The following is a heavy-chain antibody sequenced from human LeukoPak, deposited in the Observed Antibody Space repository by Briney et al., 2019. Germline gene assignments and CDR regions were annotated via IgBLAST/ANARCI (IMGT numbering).Heavy chain of an antibody. CDR3: ATDRGTY. CDR1: GFTFSTSW. D-gene: IGHD3-10*01. Sequence: PGGSLRLSCAASGFTFSTSWMSWVRRAPGKGLEWVAFIKEHGSEIYHADSVKGRFTISRDDAASSLYLQMHSLRAEDTAVYYCATDRGTYWGQGTLVTVSS. J-gene: IGHJ4*02. V-gene: IGHV3-7*01. CDR2: IKEHGSEI.